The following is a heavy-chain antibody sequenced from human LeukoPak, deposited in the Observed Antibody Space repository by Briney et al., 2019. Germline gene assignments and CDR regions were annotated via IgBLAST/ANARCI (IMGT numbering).Heavy chain of an antibody. CDR3: AKDRSTYYYDSSGYYPDAFDI. CDR2: ISYDGSNK. V-gene: IGHV3-30*18. J-gene: IGHJ3*02. Sequence: PGGSLRLSCAASGFTFSSYDMHWVRQAPGKGLEWVAAISYDGSNKYYADSVKGRFTISRDNSKNTLYLQMNSLRVEDTAVYYCAKDRSTYYYDSSGYYPDAFDIWGQGTMVTVSS. CDR1: GFTFSSYD. D-gene: IGHD3-22*01.